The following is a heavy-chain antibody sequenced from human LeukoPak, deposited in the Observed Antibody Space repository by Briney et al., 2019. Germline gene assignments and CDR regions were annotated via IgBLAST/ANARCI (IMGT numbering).Heavy chain of an antibody. CDR3: ARDRIVVVVAGDADAFDI. CDR1: GYTFTSYG. V-gene: IGHV1-18*01. Sequence: ASVKVSCKASGYTFTSYGISWVRQAPGQGLEWMGWISAYNGNTNYAQKLQGRVTMTTDTSTSTAYMELGSLRSDDTAVYYCARDRIVVVVAGDADAFDIWGQGTMVTVSS. D-gene: IGHD2-15*01. J-gene: IGHJ3*02. CDR2: ISAYNGNT.